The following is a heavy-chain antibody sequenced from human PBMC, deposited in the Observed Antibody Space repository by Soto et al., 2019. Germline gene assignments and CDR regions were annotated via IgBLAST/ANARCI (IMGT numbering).Heavy chain of an antibody. J-gene: IGHJ3*02. V-gene: IGHV3-9*01. D-gene: IGHD1-26*01. CDR3: AKGSRGSYVVFDI. Sequence: GGSLRLSCAASGFTYDDYDMYWVRQAPGKGLEWVSAISWNRGRTAYADSVKGRCTISRDNAKNSLYRQMNSLRAEDTAVYYCAKGSRGSYVVFDICGQGTMVTVSS. CDR1: GFTYDDYD. CDR2: ISWNRGRT.